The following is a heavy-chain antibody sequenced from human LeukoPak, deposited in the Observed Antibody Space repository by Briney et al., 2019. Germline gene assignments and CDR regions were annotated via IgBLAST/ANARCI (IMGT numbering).Heavy chain of an antibody. CDR2: ISGFNGHT. V-gene: IGHV1-18*04. D-gene: IGHD5-12*01. CDR1: GYTFSNYG. Sequence: ASVKVSCKASGYTFSNYGMSWVRQAPGHGLEWMGWISGFNGHTKYSQKSQGRVTMTTDTSTSTAYMEVRSLRSDDTAVYYCARAWLRRKYYYYMDVWGKGITVTVSS. CDR3: ARAWLRRKYYYYMDV. J-gene: IGHJ6*03.